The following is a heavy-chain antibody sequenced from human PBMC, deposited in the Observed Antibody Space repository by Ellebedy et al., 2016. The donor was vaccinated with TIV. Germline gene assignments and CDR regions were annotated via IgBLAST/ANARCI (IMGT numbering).Heavy chain of an antibody. CDR2: IIPIFGTA. V-gene: IGHV1-69*13. D-gene: IGHD1-26*01. Sequence: SVKVSCXASGGTFSSYAISWVRQAPGQGLEWMGGIIPIFGTANYAQKFQGRVTITADESTSTAYMELSSLRSEDTAVYYCARDQGVEGATDWFDPWGQGTLVTVSS. CDR3: ARDQGVEGATDWFDP. CDR1: GGTFSSYA. J-gene: IGHJ5*02.